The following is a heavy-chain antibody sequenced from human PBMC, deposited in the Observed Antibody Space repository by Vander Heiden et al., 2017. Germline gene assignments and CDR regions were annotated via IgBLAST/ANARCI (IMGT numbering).Heavy chain of an antibody. V-gene: IGHV3-33*01. CDR1: GFTFSSHG. J-gene: IGHJ6*02. D-gene: IGHD6-19*01. CDR2: IWYDGSNK. CDR3: ARSTNGGWSHYYYYGMDV. Sequence: QVQLVESGGGVVQPGRSLRLSCAASGFTFSSHGMHWVRQAPGKGLEWVAVIWYDGSNKYYADSVKGRFTISRDNSKNTLYLQMNSLRAEETAVYYCARSTNGGWSHYYYYGMDVWGQGTTVTVSS.